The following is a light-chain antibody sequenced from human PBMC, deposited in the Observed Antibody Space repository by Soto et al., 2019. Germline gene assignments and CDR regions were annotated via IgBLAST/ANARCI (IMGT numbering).Light chain of an antibody. Sequence: EIVLTQSPATLSLSLGERATLSCRASQSVSSYLAWYQQKPGQAPRLLIYDASNRATGIPARFSGSGSGTDFTLTISSLEPEDFAVYYCQQRSNWPPKLTFGGGTKVEIK. CDR2: DAS. CDR1: QSVSSY. CDR3: QQRSNWPPKLT. V-gene: IGKV3-11*01. J-gene: IGKJ4*01.